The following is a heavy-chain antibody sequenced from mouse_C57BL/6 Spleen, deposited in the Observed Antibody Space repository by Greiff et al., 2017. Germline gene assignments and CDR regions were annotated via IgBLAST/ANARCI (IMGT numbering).Heavy chain of an antibody. J-gene: IGHJ3*01. CDR3: ASPYYDYDGTASFAY. CDR1: GYTFTDYY. Sequence: EVQLQQSGPELVKPGASVKISCKASGYTFTDYYMNWVKQSHGKSLEWIGDINPNNGGTSYNQKFKGKATLTVDKSSSTAYMELRSLTSEDSAVYYCASPYYDYDGTASFAYWGQGTLVTVSA. CDR2: INPNNGGT. D-gene: IGHD2-4*01. V-gene: IGHV1-26*01.